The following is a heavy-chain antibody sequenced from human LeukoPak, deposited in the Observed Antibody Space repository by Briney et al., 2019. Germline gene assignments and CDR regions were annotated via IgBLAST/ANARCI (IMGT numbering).Heavy chain of an antibody. V-gene: IGHV4-38-2*02. J-gene: IGHJ4*02. D-gene: IGHD3/OR15-3a*01. Sequence: PSETLSLTCSISRHSISSAYYWGWIRQPPGKGLEWIGSKYHSGSTFYNPSLKSRVTMSVYTSKNQFSLKLTSVTAADTAVYYCARGTYYFDYWGQGTLVTVSS. CDR2: KYHSGST. CDR1: RHSISSAYY. CDR3: ARGTYYFDY.